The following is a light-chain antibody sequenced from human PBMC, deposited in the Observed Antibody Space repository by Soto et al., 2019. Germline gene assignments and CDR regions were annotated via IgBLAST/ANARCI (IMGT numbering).Light chain of an antibody. J-gene: IGKJ1*01. CDR1: QSISSW. Sequence: DIQMTQSPSTLSASVGDRVTITCRASQSISSWLAWYQQKPGKAPKLLIYKASSLESRVPSRFSGSGSGTDFTLNTSSLQPDDFATYYCQQYQSYPLTFGQGTKVEIK. CDR2: KAS. CDR3: QQYQSYPLT. V-gene: IGKV1-5*03.